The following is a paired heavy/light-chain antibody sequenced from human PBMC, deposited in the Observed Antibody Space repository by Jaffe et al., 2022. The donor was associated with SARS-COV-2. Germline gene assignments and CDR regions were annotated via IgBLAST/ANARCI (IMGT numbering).Light chain of an antibody. V-gene: IGKV1-17*01. J-gene: IGKJ1*01. CDR3: LQHNSYPPT. CDR1: QGIRND. Sequence: DIQMTQSPSSLSASVGDRVTITCRASQGIRNDLGWYQQKPGKAPKRLIYAASSLQSGVPSRFSGSGSGAEFTLTISGLQPEDFATYYCLQHNSYPPTFGQGTKVEVK. CDR2: AAS.
Heavy chain of an antibody. CDR1: GYIFTRYY. J-gene: IGHJ4*02. CDR2: IDSGGGAT. D-gene: IGHD3-10*01. Sequence: QVQLVQSGAEVKRPGASVKVSCKTSGYIFTRYYMHWVRQAPGQGLEWMGMIDSGGGATTYAQALKGKFTVTRDTSRSTVYMELSSLSSEDTAVYYCVRGKDYYHSGSYYNLGDYWGQGTLVTVSS. CDR3: VRGKDYYHSGSYYNLGDY. V-gene: IGHV1-46*04.